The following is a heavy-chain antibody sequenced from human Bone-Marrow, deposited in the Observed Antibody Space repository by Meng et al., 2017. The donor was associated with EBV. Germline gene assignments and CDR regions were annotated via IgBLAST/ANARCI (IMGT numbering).Heavy chain of an antibody. Sequence: LVAAGGGLGRPVVALGLYYAVLGFSFRRFAKLRDRQAAGKALAWVSAIRGSAGRTSYADSLKGRSTICRHNSRNTLHLKLNRLRAADMGVHDCFGLVEGRSFDPRGQGTLVTVSS. CDR2: IRGSAGRT. CDR3: FGLVEGRSFDP. CDR1: GFSFRRFA. J-gene: IGHJ5*02. D-gene: IGHD3-10*01. V-gene: IGHV3-23*04.